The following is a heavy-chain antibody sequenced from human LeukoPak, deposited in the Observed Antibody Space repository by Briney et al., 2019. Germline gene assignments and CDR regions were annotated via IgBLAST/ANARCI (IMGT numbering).Heavy chain of an antibody. D-gene: IGHD3-3*01. J-gene: IGHJ4*02. V-gene: IGHV3-33*01. Sequence: GGSLRLSCAASGFTFSSYGMHWVRQAPGKGLEWVAVIWYDGSNKYYADSVKGRFTISRDNSKNTLYLQMNSLRAEDTAVYYCARSLFDYDFWSAHGYWGQGTLVTASS. CDR1: GFTFSSYG. CDR2: IWYDGSNK. CDR3: ARSLFDYDFWSAHGY.